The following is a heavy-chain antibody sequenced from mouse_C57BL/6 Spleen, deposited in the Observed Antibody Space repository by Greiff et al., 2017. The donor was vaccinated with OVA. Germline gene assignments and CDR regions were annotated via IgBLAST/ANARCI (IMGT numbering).Heavy chain of an antibody. J-gene: IGHJ2*01. CDR2: ISSGGSYT. CDR3: ARGNYGVCFDY. Sequence: EVQLVESGGDLVKPGGSLKLSCAASGFTFSSYGMPWVRQTPDKRLEWVATISSGGSYTYYPDSVKGRFTISRDNAKNTLYLQMSSLKSEDTAMYYCARGNYGVCFDYWGQGTTLTVSS. D-gene: IGHD1-1*02. V-gene: IGHV5-6*01. CDR1: GFTFSSYG.